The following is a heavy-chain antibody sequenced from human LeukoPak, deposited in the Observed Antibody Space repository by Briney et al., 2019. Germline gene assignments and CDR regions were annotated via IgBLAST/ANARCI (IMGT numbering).Heavy chain of an antibody. CDR1: GGSFSGYY. J-gene: IGHJ4*02. CDR2: INHSGST. D-gene: IGHD6-19*01. CDR3: ATGSGWFHY. Sequence: SETLSLTCAVYGGSFSGYYWSWIRQPPGKGLEWIGEINHSGSTNYNPSLKSRVTISVDTSKNQFSLKLSSVTAADTAVCYCATGSGWFHYWGQGTLVTVSS. V-gene: IGHV4-34*01.